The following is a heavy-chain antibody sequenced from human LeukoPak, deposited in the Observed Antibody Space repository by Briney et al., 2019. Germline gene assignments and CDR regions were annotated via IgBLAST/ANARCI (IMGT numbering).Heavy chain of an antibody. D-gene: IGHD5-18*01. J-gene: IGHJ4*02. CDR2: ISGSGGST. Sequence: PGGSLRLSCAASGFTFSSYAMSWVHQAPGKGLEWVSGISGSGGSTYYADSVKGRFTISRDNSKNTLYLQMNSLRVEDTAVYYCARDGYSYGSPYYFDYWGQGTLVTVSS. CDR1: GFTFSSYA. CDR3: ARDGYSYGSPYYFDY. V-gene: IGHV3-23*01.